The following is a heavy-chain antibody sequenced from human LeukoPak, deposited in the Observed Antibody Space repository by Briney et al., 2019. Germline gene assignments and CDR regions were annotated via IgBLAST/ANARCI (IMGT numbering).Heavy chain of an antibody. CDR3: AKDSTKGYYDSSGYYSFDY. V-gene: IGHV3-23*01. D-gene: IGHD3-22*01. J-gene: IGHJ4*02. CDR1: GFTFSSYA. Sequence: PGGSLRLSCAASGFTFSSYAMSWVRQAPGKGLEWVSAISGSGGSTYYADSVKGRFTISRDNSKNTLYLQMNSLRAEDTAAYYCAKDSTKGYYDSSGYYSFDYWGQGTLVTVSS. CDR2: ISGSGGST.